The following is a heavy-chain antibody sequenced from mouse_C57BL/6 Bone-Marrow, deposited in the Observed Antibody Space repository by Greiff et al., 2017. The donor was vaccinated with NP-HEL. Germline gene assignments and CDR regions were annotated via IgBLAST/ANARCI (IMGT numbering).Heavy chain of an antibody. Sequence: QVQLQQSGPELVKPGAPVKISCKASGYTFTDYYINWVKQRPGQGLEWIGWIFPGSGSTYYNEKFKGKATLTVDKSSSTAYMLLSSLTSEDSAVYFCAREITTVVAPFDYWGQGTTLTVSS. CDR2: IFPGSGST. D-gene: IGHD1-1*01. CDR1: GYTFTDYY. V-gene: IGHV1-75*01. J-gene: IGHJ2*01. CDR3: AREITTVVAPFDY.